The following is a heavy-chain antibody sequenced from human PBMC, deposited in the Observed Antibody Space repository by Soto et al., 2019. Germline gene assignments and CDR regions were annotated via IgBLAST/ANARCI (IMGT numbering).Heavy chain of an antibody. CDR2: IIPIFNTA. CDR3: ARQTVSSGWHYGNWFDP. Sequence: SVEVSCRVSGGTFSTFGISWVRQAPGQGLEWMGGIIPIFNTAKYAQKFQGRVTITADKSTSTVHMELSSLRSEDTAVYYCARQTVSSGWHYGNWFDPWGQGTLVTVSS. V-gene: IGHV1-69*06. CDR1: GGTFSTFG. J-gene: IGHJ5*02. D-gene: IGHD6-19*01.